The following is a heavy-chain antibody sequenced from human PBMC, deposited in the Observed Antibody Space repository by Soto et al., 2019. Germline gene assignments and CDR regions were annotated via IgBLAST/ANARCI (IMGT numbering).Heavy chain of an antibody. CDR2: IIPILGIA. Sequence: QVQLVQSGAEVKKPGSSVKVSCKASGGTFSSYTISWVRQSPGQGLEWMGRIIPILGIANYAQKFQGRVTITADKSTSTAYMELSSLRSEDTAGYYCARDDGGYSYGTDYWGQGTLVTVSS. V-gene: IGHV1-69*08. J-gene: IGHJ4*02. CDR3: ARDDGGYSYGTDY. D-gene: IGHD5-18*01. CDR1: GGTFSSYT.